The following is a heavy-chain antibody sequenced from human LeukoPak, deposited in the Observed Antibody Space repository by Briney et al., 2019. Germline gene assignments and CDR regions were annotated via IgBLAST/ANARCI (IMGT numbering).Heavy chain of an antibody. V-gene: IGHV4-59*01. D-gene: IGHD3-3*01. J-gene: IGHJ3*02. CDR2: IYYSGST. CDR1: GGSISSYY. CDR3: ARVDAYDFWSGPGSGAFDI. Sequence: SETLSLTCTVSGGSISSYYWSWIRQPPGKGLEWIGYIYYSGSTNYYPSLKSRVTISVDTSKNQFSLKLSSVTAADTAVYYCARVDAYDFWSGPGSGAFDIWGQGTMVTVSS.